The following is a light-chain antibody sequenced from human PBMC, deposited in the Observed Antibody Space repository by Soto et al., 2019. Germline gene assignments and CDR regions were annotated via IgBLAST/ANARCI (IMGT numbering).Light chain of an antibody. CDR1: QSVGSF. CDR3: QKRYNWPIT. V-gene: IGKV3-11*01. CDR2: DAS. J-gene: IGKJ5*01. Sequence: EIVLTQSPATLSLSPGERATLSCRASQSVGSFLAWYQQKPGQAPRLLIYDASNRATGIPARFSGSGSGTDFTLTISSLEPEDFAVYYCQKRYNWPITFGQGTRLEIK.